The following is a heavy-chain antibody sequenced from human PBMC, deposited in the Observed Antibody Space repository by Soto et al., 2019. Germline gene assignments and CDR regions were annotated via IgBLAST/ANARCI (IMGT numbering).Heavy chain of an antibody. CDR1: GYTFTSYY. J-gene: IGHJ4*01. CDR3: TRISAVAGTGGDV. V-gene: IGHV1-46*03. D-gene: IGHD6-19*01. Sequence: GASVKVSCKASGYTFTSYYMHWVRQAPGQGLEWMGIINPSGGSTSYAQKFQGRVTMTRDTSTSTVYMELSSLRSEDTAVYYCTRISAVAGTGGDVWGQGNPGHRLL. CDR2: INPSGGST.